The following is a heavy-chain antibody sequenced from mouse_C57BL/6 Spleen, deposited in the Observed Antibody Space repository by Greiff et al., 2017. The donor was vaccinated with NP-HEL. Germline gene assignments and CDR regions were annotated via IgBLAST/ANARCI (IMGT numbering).Heavy chain of an antibody. CDR2: TNPTNGRT. CDR3: ARIKKIVATCFDD. D-gene: IGHD1-1*01. J-gene: IGHJ2*01. Sequence: VQLQQSGAELVKAGASVKMSCKASGYTFTSYWMHWVKQRLGQGLEWFAETNPTNGRTYYNEKFKSKAKLTVDKSSRTAYMLLSGPTFEDSAVYYCARIKKIVATCFDDWGQGTTLTVSS. V-gene: IGHV1S81*02. CDR1: GYTFTSYW.